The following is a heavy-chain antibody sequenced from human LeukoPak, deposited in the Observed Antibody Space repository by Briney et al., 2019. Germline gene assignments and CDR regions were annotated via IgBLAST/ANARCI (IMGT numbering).Heavy chain of an antibody. CDR1: GFSFSSYA. J-gene: IGHJ4*02. Sequence: PGGSLRLSCAASGFSFSSYAMSWVRQAPGKGLEWVSGISSSGGSPYYADSVQGRVTISRDNSKNTLFLQMTGLRAEDTAVYYCADLGTTYYYDRSTHWGQGTLVAVSS. CDR3: ADLGTTYYYDRSTH. CDR2: ISSSGGSP. D-gene: IGHD3-22*01. V-gene: IGHV3-23*01.